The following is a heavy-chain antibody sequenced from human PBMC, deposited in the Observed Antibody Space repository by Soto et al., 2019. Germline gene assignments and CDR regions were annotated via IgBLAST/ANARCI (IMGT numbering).Heavy chain of an antibody. J-gene: IGHJ4*02. CDR2: IYWNDDK. Sequence: SGPTLVNPTQTLTLTCTFSGFSLTTSGVGVDWIRQPPGKALEWLALIYWNDDKRYNASLKSRLTITKDTSKNQVVLTMTKMDPVDTATYYCGHSKAYYDDDSGHYYFAHWGQGTRVTVSS. CDR3: GHSKAYYDDDSGHYYFAH. CDR1: GFSLTTSGVG. V-gene: IGHV2-5*01. D-gene: IGHD3-22*01.